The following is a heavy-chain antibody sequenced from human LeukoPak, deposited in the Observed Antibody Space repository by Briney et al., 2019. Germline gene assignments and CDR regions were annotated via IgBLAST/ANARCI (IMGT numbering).Heavy chain of an antibody. V-gene: IGHV3-23*01. Sequence: GGSLRLSCTASGFTFSNYAMNRVRQAPGKGLEWVSAISGSGSTFYTDSVKGRFTISRDNTKNTLYLQMDSLRAEDTAIYYCAKAICYYGCFYWGQGTQVTVSS. D-gene: IGHD2-8*01. CDR3: AKAICYYGCFY. J-gene: IGHJ4*02. CDR2: ISGSGST. CDR1: GFTFSNYA.